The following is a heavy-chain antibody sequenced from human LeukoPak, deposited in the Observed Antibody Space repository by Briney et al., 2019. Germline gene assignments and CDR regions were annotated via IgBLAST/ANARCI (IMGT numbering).Heavy chain of an antibody. D-gene: IGHD3-10*01. CDR1: GFTFNTYG. J-gene: IGHJ6*02. V-gene: IGHV3-33*01. CDR2: IWYDATKT. Sequence: PGESLRLSCVASGFTFNTYGMHWVRQAPGKGLEWLAVIWYDATKTYYADSVKSRFTISRDNSKNTLYLDMKSLRAEDTAVYFCVSAKGSSWSYYYGMDVWGQGTTVTVFS. CDR3: VSAKGSSWSYYYGMDV.